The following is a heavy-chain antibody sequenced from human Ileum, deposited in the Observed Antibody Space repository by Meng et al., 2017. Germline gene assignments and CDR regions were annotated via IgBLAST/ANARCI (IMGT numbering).Heavy chain of an antibody. D-gene: IGHD1-26*01. CDR3: ARRIRGGSYLG. Sequence: QLQLMHWGAGMLKPSETLSLTCNVYGDSFTDYYWNWIRQPPGKGLEWNGEIHYSGSNNYNPSLESRVTISEDTSQKQFSLRLSSVTAADTAVYYCARRIRGGSYLGWGQGTLVTVSS. CDR1: GDSFTDYY. J-gene: IGHJ4*02. CDR2: IHYSGSN. V-gene: IGHV4-34*01.